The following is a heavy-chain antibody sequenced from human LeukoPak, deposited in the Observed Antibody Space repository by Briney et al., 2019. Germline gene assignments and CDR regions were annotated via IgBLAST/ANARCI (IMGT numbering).Heavy chain of an antibody. D-gene: IGHD2/OR15-2a*01. J-gene: IGHJ4*02. CDR2: INPNSGGT. CDR1: GYTFTDYY. Sequence: ASVKVSCKASGYTFTDYYMHWVRQAPGQGLEWVGRINPNSGGTNYAQKFQGRDTMTRDTSISTAYMELTRLTSDDTAVYYCAKAKTIVGTFGFDYWGQGTLVTVSS. V-gene: IGHV1-2*06. CDR3: AKAKTIVGTFGFDY.